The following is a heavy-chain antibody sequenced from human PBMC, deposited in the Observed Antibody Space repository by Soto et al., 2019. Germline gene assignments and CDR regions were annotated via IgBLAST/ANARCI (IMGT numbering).Heavy chain of an antibody. D-gene: IGHD5-12*01. Sequence: LRLSCAASGFTFSDYYMSWIRQAPGKGLEYISYISSSSGSTNYADSVKGRFTISRDNAKNSLYLQMSSLRAEDTAVYYCARDRGGYDRLYYYHGMDVWGQGTTVTVSS. CDR3: ARDRGGYDRLYYYHGMDV. J-gene: IGHJ6*02. V-gene: IGHV3-11*06. CDR2: ISSSSGST. CDR1: GFTFSDYY.